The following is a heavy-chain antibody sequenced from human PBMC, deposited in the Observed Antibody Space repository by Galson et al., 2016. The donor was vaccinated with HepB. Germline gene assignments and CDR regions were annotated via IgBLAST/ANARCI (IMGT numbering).Heavy chain of an antibody. Sequence: LRLSCAASGFTFSDYYMSWIRQAPGKGLEWLSYISSSGNTIYYADSVKGRFNISRDNAKNSLYLQMNSLRAEDTAVYYCARTDIVVVPVAIQAYYYYGMDVWGQGTTVTVSS. CDR3: ARTDIVVVPVAIQAYYYYGMDV. CDR2: ISSSGNTI. D-gene: IGHD2-2*01. V-gene: IGHV3-11*01. J-gene: IGHJ6*02. CDR1: GFTFSDYY.